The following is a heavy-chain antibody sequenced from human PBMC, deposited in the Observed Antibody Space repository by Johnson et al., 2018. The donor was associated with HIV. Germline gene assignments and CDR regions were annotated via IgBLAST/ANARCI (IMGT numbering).Heavy chain of an antibody. CDR2: IYSGGST. D-gene: IGHD3-10*01. CDR3: AREATYYDAFDI. Sequence: LQLVESGGGLVQPGGSLRLSCAASGFTVSSNYMSWVRQAPGKGLEWVSVIYSGGSTYYADSVKGRFTISRDNSKNTLYLQMNSLRAEDTAVYYCAREATYYDAFDIWGQGTMVTVYS. J-gene: IGHJ3*02. CDR1: GFTVSSNY. V-gene: IGHV3-66*01.